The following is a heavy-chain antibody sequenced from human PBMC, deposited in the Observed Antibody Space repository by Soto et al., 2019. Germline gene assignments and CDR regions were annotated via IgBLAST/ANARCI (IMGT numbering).Heavy chain of an antibody. J-gene: IGHJ4*02. V-gene: IGHV4-59*01. CDR1: GGSITSYF. CDR2: ISFSGAT. CDR3: ARDPRDGYKGYFEF. Sequence: SETLSLTCTVSGGSITSYFWSWIRQTPGKGLDWIGSISFSGATYSNPSLKGRAALSVDTSENHLSLTLNSVTSADTAVYFCARDPRDGYKGYFEFWGPGNQVTVS. D-gene: IGHD5-12*01.